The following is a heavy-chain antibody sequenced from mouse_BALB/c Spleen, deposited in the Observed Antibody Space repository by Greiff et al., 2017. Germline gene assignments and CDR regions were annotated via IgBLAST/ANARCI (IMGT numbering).Heavy chain of an antibody. Sequence: VMLVESGPGLVQPSQSLSITCTVSGFSLTSYGVHWVRQSPGKGLEWLGVIWSGGSTDYNAAFISRLSISKDNSKSQVFFKMNSLQANDTAIYYCAREGSSLYGYRAMDYWGQGTSVTVSS. V-gene: IGHV2-2*02. CDR2: IWSGGST. J-gene: IGHJ4*01. CDR1: GFSLTSYG. D-gene: IGHD1-2*01. CDR3: AREGSSLYGYRAMDY.